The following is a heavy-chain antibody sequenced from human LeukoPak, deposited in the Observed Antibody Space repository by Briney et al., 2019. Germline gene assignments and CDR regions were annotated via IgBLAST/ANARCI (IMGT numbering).Heavy chain of an antibody. CDR2: IISSGSTT. V-gene: IGHV3-48*03. Sequence: GGSLRLSCAASGFTFSSYEMNWVRQAPGKGLEWVSYIISSGSTTYYADSVKGRFTISRDNSENSLYLQMDSLTAEDTAVYYCTRKGSQWDFLVDYWGQGTRVAVSP. D-gene: IGHD2/OR15-2a*01. J-gene: IGHJ4*02. CDR1: GFTFSSYE. CDR3: TRKGSQWDFLVDY.